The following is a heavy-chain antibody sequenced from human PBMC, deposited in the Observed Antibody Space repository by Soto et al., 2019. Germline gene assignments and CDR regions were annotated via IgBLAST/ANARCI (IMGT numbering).Heavy chain of an antibody. V-gene: IGHV3-23*01. CDR3: AKAPLGWGNSPDWFDP. J-gene: IGHJ5*02. D-gene: IGHD5-12*01. CDR2: ISGSGGST. CDR1: GFTFSSYA. Sequence: EVQLLESGGGLVQPGGSLRLSCAASGFTFSSYAMSWVRQAPGKGLEWVSAISGSGGSTYYADSVKGRFTISRDNSKNPLYLQMNSLRAEDTAVYYCAKAPLGWGNSPDWFDPWGQGTLVTVSS.